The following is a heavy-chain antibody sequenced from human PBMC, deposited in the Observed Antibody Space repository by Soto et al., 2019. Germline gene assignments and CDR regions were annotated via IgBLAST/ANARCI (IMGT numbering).Heavy chain of an antibody. V-gene: IGHV1-2*04. J-gene: IGHJ5*02. CDR2: INPNSGGT. CDR1: GYTFTGYW. Sequence: SVKLSCKASGYTFTGYWRHWVRQAPGQGLEWMGWINPNSGGTNYAQKFQGWVTMTRDTSISTAYMELSRLRSDDTAVYYCARGSGYGRYWFDPWGQGTLVTVSS. CDR3: ARGSGYGRYWFDP. D-gene: IGHD5-12*01.